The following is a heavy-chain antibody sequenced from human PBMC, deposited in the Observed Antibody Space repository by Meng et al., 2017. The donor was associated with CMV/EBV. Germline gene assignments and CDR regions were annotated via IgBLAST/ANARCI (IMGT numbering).Heavy chain of an antibody. V-gene: IGHV3-74*01. CDR1: GFTFSSYW. CDR3: ARETQKWELNLYFDY. J-gene: IGHJ4*02. D-gene: IGHD1-26*01. CDR2: INSDGSST. Sequence: GGSLRLSCAASGFTFSSYWMHWVRQAPGKGLVWVSRINSDGSSTSYADSVKGRFTISRDNAQNTLYLQMNSLRAEDTAVYYCARETQKWELNLYFDYWGQGTLVTVSS.